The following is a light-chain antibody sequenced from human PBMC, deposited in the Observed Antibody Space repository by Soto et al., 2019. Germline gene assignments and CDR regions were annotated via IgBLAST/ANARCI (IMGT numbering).Light chain of an antibody. V-gene: IGKV3-11*01. CDR1: QSVGRY. Sequence: EIVLTQSPATLSLSPGERANLSCRASQSVGRYLAWYQQKPGQTPRLLIYHASNRATGIPARFSGSGSGTDFTLTISSLEPEDFAVYYCQQRSDWPPDTFGQGTRLEIK. CDR3: QQRSDWPPDT. CDR2: HAS. J-gene: IGKJ2*01.